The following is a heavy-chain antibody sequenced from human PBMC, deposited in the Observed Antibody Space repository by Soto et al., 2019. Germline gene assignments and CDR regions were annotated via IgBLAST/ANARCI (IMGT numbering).Heavy chain of an antibody. CDR1: GYTVTSYG. Sequence: ASVKVSCKASGYTVTSYGITWVRQAPGQGLEWMGWISAHNGDTTYAQKFQGRVTMTTDTSTRTAYMELRSLRSDDTAVYFCARVRLSLFDYWGQGTLVTVSS. V-gene: IGHV1-18*04. J-gene: IGHJ4*02. CDR2: ISAHNGDT. D-gene: IGHD3-10*01. CDR3: ARVRLSLFDY.